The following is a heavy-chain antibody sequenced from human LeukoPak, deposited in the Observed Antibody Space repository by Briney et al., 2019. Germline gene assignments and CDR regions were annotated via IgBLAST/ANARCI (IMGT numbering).Heavy chain of an antibody. J-gene: IGHJ4*02. CDR3: ARAGNNYAYAY. CDR1: RFTFSSYW. Sequence: PGGSLRLSCAASRFTFSSYWMSWVRQAPGKGLEWVANIKHDGSEKYYVDSVKGRFTISRDNAKNSLYLQMNSLRVEDTAVYYCARAGNNYAYAYWGQGTLVTVSS. D-gene: IGHD3-16*01. CDR2: IKHDGSEK. V-gene: IGHV3-7*05.